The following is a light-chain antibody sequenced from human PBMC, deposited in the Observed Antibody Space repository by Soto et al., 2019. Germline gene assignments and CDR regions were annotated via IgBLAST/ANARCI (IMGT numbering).Light chain of an antibody. Sequence: DIQMTQSPSTLSASVGDRVTITCRASQSISSWLAWYQQKPGKAPKLLIYDASSLESGVPSRFSGSGSGTKFTLTISSLQPDDFATYYCQQYNSGGTFGQGTKVDIK. CDR3: QQYNSGGT. CDR2: DAS. CDR1: QSISSW. J-gene: IGKJ1*01. V-gene: IGKV1-5*01.